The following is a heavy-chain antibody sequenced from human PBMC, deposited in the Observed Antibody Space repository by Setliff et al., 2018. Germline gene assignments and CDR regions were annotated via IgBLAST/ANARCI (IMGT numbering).Heavy chain of an antibody. J-gene: IGHJ4*02. CDR1: GGSISSNSYY. D-gene: IGHD3-22*01. CDR3: ARAPRYFDSTGSYFDG. V-gene: IGHV4-39*07. CDR2: MYYGGST. Sequence: SETLSLTCTVSGGSISSNSYYWGWIRQPPGKGLEWIGSMYYGGSTYYNPSLKSRVTISIDPSKNQFSLKLSSVTAADAAVYYCARAPRYFDSTGSYFDGWGQGTPVTVSS.